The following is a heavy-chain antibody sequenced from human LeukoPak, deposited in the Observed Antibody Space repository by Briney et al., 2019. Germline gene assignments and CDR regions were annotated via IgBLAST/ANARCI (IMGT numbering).Heavy chain of an antibody. Sequence: PGGSLRLSCAASGFTFDDYGMSWFRQAPGKGLEWVSDINWSGGSTRYADSVKGRFTIYRDNTKNSLYLQMNSLRAEDTALYYCARDLRCSSTSCSSVWGQGTLVTVSS. V-gene: IGHV3-20*04. CDR2: INWSGGST. J-gene: IGHJ4*02. D-gene: IGHD2-2*01. CDR1: GFTFDDYG. CDR3: ARDLRCSSTSCSSV.